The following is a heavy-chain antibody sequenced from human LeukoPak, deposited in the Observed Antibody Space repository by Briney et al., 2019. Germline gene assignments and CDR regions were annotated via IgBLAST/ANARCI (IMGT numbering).Heavy chain of an antibody. J-gene: IGHJ4*02. Sequence: GGSLRLSCAASGFTFSSYSMNWVRQAPGKGLDWVSSISSSSSSIYYADSVKGRFTISRDNAKNSLSLQMNSLRAEDTAVYYCARGPYTDYWGQGTLVTVSS. D-gene: IGHD4-11*01. CDR2: ISSSSSSI. CDR1: GFTFSSYS. CDR3: ARGPYTDY. V-gene: IGHV3-21*01.